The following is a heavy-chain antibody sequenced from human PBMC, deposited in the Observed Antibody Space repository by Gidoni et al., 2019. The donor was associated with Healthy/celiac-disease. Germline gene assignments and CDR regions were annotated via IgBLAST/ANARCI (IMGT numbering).Heavy chain of an antibody. CDR1: GFTFSSYA. V-gene: IGHV3-64D*08. D-gene: IGHD6-13*01. CDR2: ISSNGGST. CDR3: VTSKIAAAGTSRSLHFQH. J-gene: IGHJ1*01. Sequence: EVQLVESGGGLVQPGGSLRLSCSASGFTFSSYARHWVRQAPGKGLEYVSAISSNGGSTYYADSVKGRFTISRDNSKNTLYLQMSSLRAEDTAVYYCVTSKIAAAGTSRSLHFQHWGQGTLVTVSS.